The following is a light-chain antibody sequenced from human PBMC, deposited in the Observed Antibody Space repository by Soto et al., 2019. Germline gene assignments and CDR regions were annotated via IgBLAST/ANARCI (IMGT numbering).Light chain of an antibody. CDR1: QSVNSY. V-gene: IGKV3-11*01. CDR2: DAS. CDR3: QQRSDLPLT. Sequence: EIVLTQSPATLSLSPGKRATLSCRASQSVNSYLAWYQQKPGQAPRLLIHDASNRATGIPARFSRSGSGTDFTLTISSLEPEDFAVYYCQQRSDLPLTFGGGTKVEIK. J-gene: IGKJ4*01.